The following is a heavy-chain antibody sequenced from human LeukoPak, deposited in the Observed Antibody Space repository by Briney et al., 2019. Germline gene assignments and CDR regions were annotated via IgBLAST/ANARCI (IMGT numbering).Heavy chain of an antibody. CDR1: GFTFRSYW. CDR2: VNTDGSST. Sequence: GGSLRLSCAASGFTFRSYWMHWVRQAPGKGLVWVSRVNTDGSSTSYADSVKGRFTISRDNAKDTLYLQMNSLRAEDTAVYYCARVKDTSYGMDVWGQGTTLTVSS. V-gene: IGHV3-74*01. D-gene: IGHD2-15*01. CDR3: ARVKDTSYGMDV. J-gene: IGHJ6*02.